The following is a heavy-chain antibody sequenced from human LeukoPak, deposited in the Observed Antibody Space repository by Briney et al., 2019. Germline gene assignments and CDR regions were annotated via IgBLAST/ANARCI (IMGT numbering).Heavy chain of an antibody. Sequence: ASVKVSCKASGYTFTGYYMHWVRQAPGQGLEWMGWINPNSGGTNYAQKFQGWVTMTRDTSISTAYMELSRLRSDDTAVYYCARVAVLSPYYFDYWGQGTLVTVSS. V-gene: IGHV1-2*04. CDR3: ARVAVLSPYYFDY. D-gene: IGHD2-15*01. CDR1: GYTFTGYY. CDR2: INPNSGGT. J-gene: IGHJ4*02.